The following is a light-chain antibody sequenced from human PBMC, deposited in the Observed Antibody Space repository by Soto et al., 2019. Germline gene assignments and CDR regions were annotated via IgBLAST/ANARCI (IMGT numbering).Light chain of an antibody. V-gene: IGKV3-20*01. Sequence: EIVLTQSPGTLSLSPGERATLSCRASQRVSSSYLAWYQQKPGQAPRLLIYGASSRATGIPDRFSGSESGTDFTLTISRLEPEDFAVYYCQQYGSSPRLFTFGPGTKVDIK. CDR3: QQYGSSPRLFT. J-gene: IGKJ3*01. CDR1: QRVSSSY. CDR2: GAS.